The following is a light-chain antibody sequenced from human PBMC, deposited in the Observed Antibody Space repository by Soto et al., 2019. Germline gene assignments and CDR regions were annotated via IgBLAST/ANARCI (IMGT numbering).Light chain of an antibody. J-gene: IGKJ1*01. CDR2: DAS. Sequence: DIQMTQSPSTLSASVGDSVTITCRASQSISTWLAWYQQKPGKAPNLLIYDASSLASGVPSRFSGSGSGTEFTITISSLQPDDFATFYCQQDNNHSNTFGQGTKVEIK. CDR3: QQDNNHSNT. CDR1: QSISTW. V-gene: IGKV1-5*01.